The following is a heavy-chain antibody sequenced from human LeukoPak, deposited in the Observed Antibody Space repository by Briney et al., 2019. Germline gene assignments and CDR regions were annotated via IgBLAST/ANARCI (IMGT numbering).Heavy chain of an antibody. CDR3: ARSRRGFYDSSGSHLDY. CDR1: GGTISSSSYY. CDR2: IYYSGSA. J-gene: IGHJ4*02. D-gene: IGHD3-22*01. Sequence: SETLSLTCTVSGGTISSSSYYWGWIRQPPGRGLEWIGSIYYSGSAYDNPSLSGRVTISVDTSKNQFSLKLIYVSAADTAVYYCARSRRGFYDSSGSHLDYWGQGILVTVSS. V-gene: IGHV4-39*01.